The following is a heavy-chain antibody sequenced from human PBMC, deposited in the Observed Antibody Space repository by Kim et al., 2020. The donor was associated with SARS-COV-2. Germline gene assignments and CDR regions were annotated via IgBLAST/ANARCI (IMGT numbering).Heavy chain of an antibody. CDR3: ARWVRRGYYYGSGSSYFDY. CDR2: ISSSSSYI. V-gene: IGHV3-21*01. J-gene: IGHJ4*02. Sequence: GGSLRLSCAASGFTFSSYSMNWVRQAPGKGLEWVSSISSSSSYIYYADSVKGRFTISRDNAKNSLYLQMNSLRAEDTAVYYCARWVRRGYYYGSGSSYFDYWGQGTLVTVSS. D-gene: IGHD3-10*01. CDR1: GFTFSSYS.